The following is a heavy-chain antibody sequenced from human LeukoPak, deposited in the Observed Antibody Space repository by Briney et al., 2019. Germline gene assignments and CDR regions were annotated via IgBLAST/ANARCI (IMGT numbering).Heavy chain of an antibody. CDR3: ARGAVAGRRFLWFDP. CDR2: IYDSGST. V-gene: IGHV4-39*07. CDR1: GGSIRSSYYY. Sequence: SETLSLTCTVSGGSIRSSYYYWGWIRQPPGKGLEWIGSIYDSGSTYYNPSLKSRVTISVDTSKNQFSLKLSSVTAADTAVYYCARGAVAGRRFLWFDPWGQGTLVTVSS. D-gene: IGHD6-19*01. J-gene: IGHJ5*02.